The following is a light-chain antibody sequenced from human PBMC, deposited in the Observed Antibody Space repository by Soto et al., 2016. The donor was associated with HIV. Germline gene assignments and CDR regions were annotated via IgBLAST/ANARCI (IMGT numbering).Light chain of an antibody. CDR3: QQYNNVPWT. CDR1: QGISSY. V-gene: IGKV1-9*01. Sequence: DIQLTQSPSFLSASVGDRVTITCRASQGISSYLAWYQQKPGKAPKLLIYAASTLQSGVPSRFSGSGSGTEFTLTISSLQPDDVGTYYCQQYNNVPWTFGQGT. CDR2: AAS. J-gene: IGKJ1*01.